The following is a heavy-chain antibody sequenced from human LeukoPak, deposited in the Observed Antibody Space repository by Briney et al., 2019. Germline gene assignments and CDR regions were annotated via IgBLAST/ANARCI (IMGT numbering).Heavy chain of an antibody. J-gene: IGHJ5*01. D-gene: IGHD3-10*01. CDR3: ARRPRGVIIKTWFDS. Sequence: SETLSLTCTVSGGSISTYYWNWIRQPPGKGLEWIGYVYYSGRTNYNPSLKSRVTISIDTSKSQFSLNLSSVTAADTAVYYCARRPRGVIIKTWFDSWGQGTLVTVSS. CDR2: VYYSGRT. CDR1: GGSISTYY. V-gene: IGHV4-59*12.